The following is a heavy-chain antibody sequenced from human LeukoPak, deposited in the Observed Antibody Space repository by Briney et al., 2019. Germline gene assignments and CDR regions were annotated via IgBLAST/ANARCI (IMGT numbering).Heavy chain of an antibody. Sequence: ASVKVSCKASGGTFSSYGISWVRQAPGQGLEWMGGIIPFFGRADYAQKFQGRVTITADKSTSTAYMDLTSLKSEDTAVYYCARDNNDYVWGSYRYGFDPWGQGTLVTVSS. D-gene: IGHD3-16*02. J-gene: IGHJ5*02. CDR2: IIPFFGRA. CDR3: ARDNNDYVWGSYRYGFDP. CDR1: GGTFSSYG. V-gene: IGHV1-69*06.